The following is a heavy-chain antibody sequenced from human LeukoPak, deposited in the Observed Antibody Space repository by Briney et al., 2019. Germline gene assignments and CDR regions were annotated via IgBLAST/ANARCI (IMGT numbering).Heavy chain of an antibody. CDR1: GYTLTELS. D-gene: IGHD3-10*01. J-gene: IGHJ3*02. V-gene: IGHV1-24*01. CDR2: FDPEDGET. CDR3: ATLIIMVRKTPIYAFEI. Sequence: ASVKVSCKVSGYTLTELSMHWVRQAPGKGLEWMGGFDPEDGETIYAQKFQGRVTMTEDTSTDTAYMELSSLRSEDTTVYYCATLIIMVRKTPIYAFEIWGQGTMVTVSS.